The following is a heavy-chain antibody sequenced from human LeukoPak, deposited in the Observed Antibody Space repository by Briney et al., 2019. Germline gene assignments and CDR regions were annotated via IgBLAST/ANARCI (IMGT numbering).Heavy chain of an antibody. CDR1: GFTFSGSA. CDR2: IRSKASNYAT. D-gene: IGHD2-21*02. CDR3: TRPMGGDGTLGFGY. V-gene: IGHV3-73*01. Sequence: GGSLRLSCAASGFTFSGSAIHWVRQASGKGLEWVGRIRSKASNYATTFAASVKGRFTISRDDSKNTAYLQMNSLKTEDTAVYYCTRPMGGDGTLGFGYWGRGALVTVSS. J-gene: IGHJ4*02.